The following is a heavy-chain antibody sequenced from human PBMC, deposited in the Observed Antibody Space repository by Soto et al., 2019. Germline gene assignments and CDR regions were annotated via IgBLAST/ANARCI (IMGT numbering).Heavy chain of an antibody. CDR3: AKSVYNWNDGFFDY. V-gene: IGHV1-69*05. CDR2: IIPIFGTA. D-gene: IGHD1-1*01. Sequence: ASVNVSCKTSVGTISSYAISWVRQAPGQGLEWMGGIIPIFGTANYADSVKGRFTISRDNSKNTLYLQMNSLRAEDTAVYYCAKSVYNWNDGFFDYWGQGTLVTVSS. J-gene: IGHJ4*02. CDR1: VGTISSYA.